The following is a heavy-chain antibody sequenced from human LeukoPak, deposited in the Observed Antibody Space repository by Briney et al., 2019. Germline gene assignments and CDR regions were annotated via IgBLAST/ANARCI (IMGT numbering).Heavy chain of an antibody. V-gene: IGHV3-30-3*01. CDR1: GFTFSSYA. CDR3: ARGEDDYGDFFDY. CDR2: ISYDGSNK. Sequence: GRSLRLSCAASGFTFSSYAMHWVRQAPGKGLEWVAVISYDGSNKYYADSVKGRFTISGDNSKNTLYLQMNSLRAEDTAVYYCARGEDDYGDFFDYWGQGTLVTVSS. J-gene: IGHJ4*02. D-gene: IGHD4-17*01.